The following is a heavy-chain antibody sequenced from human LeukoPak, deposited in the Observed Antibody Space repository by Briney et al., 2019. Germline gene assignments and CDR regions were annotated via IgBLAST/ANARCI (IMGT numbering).Heavy chain of an antibody. Sequence: GASVKVSCKASGYTFTSYYMHWVRQAPGQGLEWMGWINPNSYGTNYAQKFQGRVTMTRDTSISTAYMELSRLRSDDTAVYYCARGGRVTTVVTLLDYWGQGTLVTVSS. D-gene: IGHD4-23*01. CDR1: GYTFTSYY. J-gene: IGHJ4*02. CDR3: ARGGRVTTVVTLLDY. CDR2: INPNSYGT. V-gene: IGHV1-2*02.